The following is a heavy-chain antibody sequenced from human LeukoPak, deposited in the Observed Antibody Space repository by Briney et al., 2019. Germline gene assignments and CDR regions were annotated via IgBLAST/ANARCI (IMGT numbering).Heavy chain of an antibody. CDR2: ISSSGSTI. CDR3: ARVGYCSSTSCYTGFYYYYYMDV. J-gene: IGHJ6*03. CDR1: GLTFSDYY. V-gene: IGHV3-11*04. D-gene: IGHD2-2*02. Sequence: GGSLRLSCAASGLTFSDYYMSWIRQAPGKGLEGVSYISSSGSTIYYADSVKGRFTISRDNAKNSLYLQMNSLRAEDTAVYYCARVGYCSSTSCYTGFYYYYYMDVWGKGTTVTVSS.